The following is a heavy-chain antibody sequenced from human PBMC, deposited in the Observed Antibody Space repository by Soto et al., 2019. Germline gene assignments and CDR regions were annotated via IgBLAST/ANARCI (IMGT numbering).Heavy chain of an antibody. V-gene: IGHV3-72*01. CDR3: ARVIYGDYWYFDL. D-gene: IGHD4-17*01. CDR1: GFTFSDHY. CDR2: TRNKANSYTT. J-gene: IGHJ2*01. Sequence: PGGSLRLSCAASGFTFSDHYMDWVRQAPGKGLEWVGRTRNKANSYTTEYAASVKGRFTISRDDSKNSLYLQMNSLKTEDTAVYYCARVIYGDYWYFDLWGRGTLVTAPQ.